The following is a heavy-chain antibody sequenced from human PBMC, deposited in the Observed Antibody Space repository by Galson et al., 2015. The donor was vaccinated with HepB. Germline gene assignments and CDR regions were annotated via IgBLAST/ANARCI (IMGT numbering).Heavy chain of an antibody. V-gene: IGHV1-18*01. CDR2: VSTYNGNT. D-gene: IGHD3-22*01. CDR1: GYTFTSYG. CDR3: ARVSSGYVDY. J-gene: IGHJ4*02. Sequence: SCKASGYTFTSYGISWERQAPGQGLEWMGRVSTYNGNTNYEQKFLQGRVTMTTDTSTSTAYMELRSLRSDDTAVYFCARVSSGYVDYWGQGTLVTVSS.